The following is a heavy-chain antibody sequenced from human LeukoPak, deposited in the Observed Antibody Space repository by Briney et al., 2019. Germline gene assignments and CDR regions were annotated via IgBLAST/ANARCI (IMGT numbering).Heavy chain of an antibody. Sequence: PGGSLRLSCAASGFTFSDYYMSWIRQAPGKGLEWVSYITSGGTTMYYAGSVRGRFTISKDNAKNSLYLQMNSLRAEDTAVYYCARLRSPGTDHWGQGTLVTVSS. V-gene: IGHV3-11*01. CDR1: GFTFSDYY. CDR3: ARLRSPGTDH. CDR2: ITSGGTTM. J-gene: IGHJ4*02. D-gene: IGHD3-10*01.